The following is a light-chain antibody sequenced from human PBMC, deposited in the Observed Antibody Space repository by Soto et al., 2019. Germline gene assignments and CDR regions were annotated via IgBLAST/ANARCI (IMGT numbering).Light chain of an antibody. CDR3: QHYNSYPCT. V-gene: IGKV1-5*01. J-gene: IGKJ2*02. CDR2: DAS. Sequence: DIQMTQSPSTLSASVGDRVTITCRASQSISSWLAWYQQKPGKAPKLLIYDASSLESGVPSRFSGSGSGTEYTSTISSLQPDDFATYYCQHYNSYPCTFGQRTKLEIK. CDR1: QSISSW.